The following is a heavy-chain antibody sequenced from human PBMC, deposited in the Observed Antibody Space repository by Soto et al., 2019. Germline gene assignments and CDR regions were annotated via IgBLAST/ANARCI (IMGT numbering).Heavy chain of an antibody. J-gene: IGHJ5*02. D-gene: IGHD3-3*01. CDR3: AATLMIWSGYYNFDP. CDR1: GGSISSSSYY. Sequence: PSETLSLTCTVSGGSISSSSYYWGWIRQPPGKGLEWIGSIYYSGSTYYNPSLKSRVTISRDNSKNTLYLQMNSLRAEDTAVYYCAATLMIWSGYYNFDPWGQGTLVTVSS. V-gene: IGHV4-39*07. CDR2: IYYSGST.